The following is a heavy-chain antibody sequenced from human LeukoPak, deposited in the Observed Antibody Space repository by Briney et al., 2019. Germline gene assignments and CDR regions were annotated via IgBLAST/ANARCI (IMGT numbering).Heavy chain of an antibody. V-gene: IGHV4-39*01. CDR1: GGSISSSSYY. CDR3: ARGYCSSTSCLVDY. J-gene: IGHJ4*02. CDR2: IYYSGST. Sequence: SETLSLTCTVSGGSISSSSYYWGWIRQPPGKGLEWIGSIYYSGSTYYNPSLKSRVTISVDTSKNQFSLKLSSVTAADTAVYYCARGYCSSTSCLVDYWGQGTLVTVSS. D-gene: IGHD2-2*01.